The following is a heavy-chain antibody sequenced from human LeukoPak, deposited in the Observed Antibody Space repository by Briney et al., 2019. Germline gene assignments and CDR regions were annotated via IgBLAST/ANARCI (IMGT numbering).Heavy chain of an antibody. CDR2: INHSGST. J-gene: IGHJ4*03. CDR1: GGSFSGYY. CDR3: ARLSWIQLWRGRRGYFDY. Sequence: SETLSLTCAVYGGSFSGYYWSWIRQPPGKGLEWIGEINHSGSTNYNPSLKSRVTISVDTSKNQFSLKLSSVTAADTAVYYCARLSWIQLWRGRRGYFDYWGQGTLVTVSS. D-gene: IGHD5-18*01. V-gene: IGHV4-34*01.